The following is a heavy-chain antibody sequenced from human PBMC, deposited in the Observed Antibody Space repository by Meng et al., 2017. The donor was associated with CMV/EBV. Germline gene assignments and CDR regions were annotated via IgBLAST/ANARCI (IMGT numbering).Heavy chain of an antibody. J-gene: IGHJ4*02. CDR1: GFTFSSYA. V-gene: IGHV3-23*01. D-gene: IGHD5-18*01. CDR3: AYTAMVTL. Sequence: LLECGGASVQPVGSLILSCAASGFTFSSYAMSWVRQAPGKWLELVSASCGSGGSTYYADSVKGRFTISRDNSKNTLYLQMNSLRAEDTAVYYCAYTAMVTLWGQGTLVTVSS. CDR2: SCGSGGST.